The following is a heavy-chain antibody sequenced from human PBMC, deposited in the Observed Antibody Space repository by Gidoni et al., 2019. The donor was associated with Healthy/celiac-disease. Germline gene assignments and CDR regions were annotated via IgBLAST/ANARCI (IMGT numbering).Heavy chain of an antibody. CDR3: ARVCGGDCYVLVDAFDI. CDR2: IYYSGST. D-gene: IGHD2-21*02. CDR1: GGSISSSSYY. Sequence: QLQLQESGPGLVKPSETLSLTCTVSGGSISSSSYYWGWIRQPPGKGLEWIGSIYYSGSTYYNPSLKSRVTISVDTSKNQFSLKLSSVTAADTAVYYCARVCGGDCYVLVDAFDIWGRGTMVTVSS. J-gene: IGHJ3*02. V-gene: IGHV4-39*07.